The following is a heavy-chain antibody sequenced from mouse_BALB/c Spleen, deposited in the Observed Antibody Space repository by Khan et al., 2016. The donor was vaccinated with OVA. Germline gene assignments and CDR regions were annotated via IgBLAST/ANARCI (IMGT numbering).Heavy chain of an antibody. V-gene: IGHV6-6*01. Sequence: QLEESGGGLVHPGGSMKLSCAASGFTFSDAWMDWVRQSPEQGLEWVAEISSKANTTATYYAASVKGRFTIYRDATQSSVYLKMHCYTDEATYMTEVYELKISITIEESESSIYMERNSVIAEVTGMYNCTGRDAGFAYWGQGTLVTVSA. CDR2: ISSKANTTAT. J-gene: IGHJ3*01. CDR1: GFTFSDAW. D-gene: IGHD1-1*01. CDR3: YELKISITIEESESSIYMERNSVIAEVTGMYNCTGRDAGFAY.